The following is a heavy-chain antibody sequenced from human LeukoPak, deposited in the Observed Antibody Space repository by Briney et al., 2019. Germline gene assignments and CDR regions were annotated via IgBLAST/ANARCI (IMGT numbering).Heavy chain of an antibody. CDR3: ARGLLMTTEI. Sequence: PSETLSLTCAVYGGSFSGYYWSWIRQPPGKGPEWIGEINHSGSTNYNPSLKSRVTISVDTSKNQFSLKLSSVTAADTAVYYCARGLLMTTEIWGQGTMVTVSS. D-gene: IGHD4-17*01. CDR1: GGSFSGYY. J-gene: IGHJ3*02. V-gene: IGHV4-34*01. CDR2: INHSGST.